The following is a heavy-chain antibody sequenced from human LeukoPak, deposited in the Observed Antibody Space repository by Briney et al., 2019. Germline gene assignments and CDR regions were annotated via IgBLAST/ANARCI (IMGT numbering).Heavy chain of an antibody. CDR2: IYYSGST. CDR3: AGGYNWNYGLYYYYYMDV. V-gene: IGHV4-39*07. J-gene: IGHJ6*03. Sequence: SETLSLTCTVSGGSISSSSYYWGWIRQPPGKGLEWIGRIYYSGSTYYNPSLKSRVTISVDTSKNQFSLKLSSVTAADTAVYYCAGGYNWNYGLYYYYYMDVWGKGTTVTVSS. D-gene: IGHD1-7*01. CDR1: GGSISSSSYY.